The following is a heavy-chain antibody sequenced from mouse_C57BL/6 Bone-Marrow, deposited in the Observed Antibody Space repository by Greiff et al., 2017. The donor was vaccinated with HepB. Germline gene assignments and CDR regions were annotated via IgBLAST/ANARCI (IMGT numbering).Heavy chain of an antibody. Sequence: DVMLVESGGDLVKPGGSLKLSCAASGFTFSSYGMSWVRQTPDKRLEWVATISSGGSYTYYPDSVKGRFTISRDNTKNTLYLQMSSLKSEDTAMYYCARQFFAYWCQGTLVAVSA. CDR3: ARQFFAY. CDR1: GFTFSSYG. J-gene: IGHJ3*01. CDR2: ISSGGSYT. V-gene: IGHV5-6*02.